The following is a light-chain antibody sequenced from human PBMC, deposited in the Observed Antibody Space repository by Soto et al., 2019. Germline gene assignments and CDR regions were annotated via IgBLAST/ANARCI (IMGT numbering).Light chain of an antibody. J-gene: IGKJ4*01. CDR3: QQRSDWPYT. CDR1: QSVGSY. Sequence: EIVLTQSPATLSLSPGDRATLSCRASQSVGSYLGWYQQRPVQAPRLRIYAASNSATGIPARFSGSGSGTDFTLTISSLEPEDFAVYYCQQRSDWPYTFGGGTKVEIK. V-gene: IGKV3-11*01. CDR2: AAS.